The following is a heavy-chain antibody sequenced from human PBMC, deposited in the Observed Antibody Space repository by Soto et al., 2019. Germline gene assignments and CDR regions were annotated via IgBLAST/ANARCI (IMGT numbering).Heavy chain of an antibody. J-gene: IGHJ5*02. V-gene: IGHV3-11*06. D-gene: IGHD2-15*01. CDR1: GFTFSDYY. CDR2: ISPGSRYP. CDR3: VRGGGGGLFDP. Sequence: XGSPRLWFASSGFTFSDYYMSWIRQAPGKGLEWLSYISPGSRYPAYADSVKGRFTISRDNARRSLSLQMNSLTVDDTAIYYCVRGGGGGLFDPWGQGSMVTVSS.